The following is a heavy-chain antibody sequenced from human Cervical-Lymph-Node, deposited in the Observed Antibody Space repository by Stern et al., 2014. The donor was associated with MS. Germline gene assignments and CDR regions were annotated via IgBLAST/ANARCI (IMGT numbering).Heavy chain of an antibody. D-gene: IGHD2-15*01. CDR2: LSWDDDK. V-gene: IGHV2-5*02. Sequence: QVTLRESGPTLVKPTQTVTLTCTLSGFSVTTAGVGVGWIRQPPGQALEWLALLSWDDDKLYSPSLKNRLTITKDTSKNQVVLTMTNVDPMDTATYYCAHSRVKYCRGGTCYSSLFDYWGQGTLVTVSS. J-gene: IGHJ4*02. CDR3: AHSRVKYCRGGTCYSSLFDY. CDR1: GFSVTTAGVG.